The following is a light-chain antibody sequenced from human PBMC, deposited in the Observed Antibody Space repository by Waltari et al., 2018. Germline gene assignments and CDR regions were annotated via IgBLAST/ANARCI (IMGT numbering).Light chain of an antibody. CDR1: QDISNY. V-gene: IGKV1-33*01. J-gene: IGKJ4*01. CDR2: DAS. CDR3: QQYDXXXLT. Sequence: DIQMTQSPSSLSASVGDRVTITXQASQDISNYLNWYQQKPGKXXKRLIYDASKWETGVPSXXSGXXXGTXFXCTISSLQPEDIATYYCQQYDXXXLTCGGGTKV.